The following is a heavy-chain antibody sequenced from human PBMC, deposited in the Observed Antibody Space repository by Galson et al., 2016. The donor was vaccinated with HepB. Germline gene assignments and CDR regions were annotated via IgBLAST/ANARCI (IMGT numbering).Heavy chain of an antibody. Sequence: TLSLTCTVSGGSVSSGDHYWSWVRQPPGKGLEWIGYIYYRGSPYYKPSLKSRVTISLDTSKNQFSLKLSSVTAADTAVYYCARRGLMVRGPIITFGEMDVWGQGTTVTVSS. CDR3: ARRGLMVRGPIITFGEMDV. J-gene: IGHJ6*02. CDR2: IYYRGSP. CDR1: GGSVSSGDHY. V-gene: IGHV4-30-4*01. D-gene: IGHD3-10*01.